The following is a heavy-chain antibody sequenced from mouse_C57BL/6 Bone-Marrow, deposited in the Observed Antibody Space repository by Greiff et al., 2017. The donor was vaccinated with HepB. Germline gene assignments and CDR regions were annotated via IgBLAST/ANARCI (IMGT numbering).Heavy chain of an antibody. CDR2: IYPGSGRT. J-gene: IGHJ4*01. CDR3: ARGEMGITTAYYAMDY. CDR1: GYTFTSYW. V-gene: IGHV1-55*01. Sequence: QVQLQQPGAELVKPGASVKMSCKASGYTFTSYWITWVKQRPGQGLEWIGDIYPGSGRTNYNERFKSKATLTVDTSSRTAYMQLSSLTSEDSAVYYCARGEMGITTAYYAMDYWGQGTSVTVSS. D-gene: IGHD1-1*01.